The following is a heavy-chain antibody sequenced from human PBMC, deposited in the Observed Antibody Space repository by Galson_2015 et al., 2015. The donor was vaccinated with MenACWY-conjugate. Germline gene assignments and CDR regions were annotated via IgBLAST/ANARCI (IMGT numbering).Heavy chain of an antibody. CDR2: ISGSGGST. J-gene: IGHJ6*02. V-gene: IGHV3-23*01. Sequence: SLRLSCAASGFTFSSYAMSWVRQAPGKGLEWVSAISGSGGSTYYADSVKGRFTISRDNSKNTLYLQMNSLRAEDTAVYYCAKDRSTTVTTPRSYYYYYGMDVWGQGTKVTVSS. D-gene: IGHD4-17*01. CDR1: GFTFSSYA. CDR3: AKDRSTTVTTPRSYYYYYGMDV.